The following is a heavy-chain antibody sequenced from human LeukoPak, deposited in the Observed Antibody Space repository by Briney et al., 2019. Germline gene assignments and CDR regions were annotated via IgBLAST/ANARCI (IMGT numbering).Heavy chain of an antibody. Sequence: PGGSLRLSCAASGFTVSSNYMSWVRQAPGKGLEWVPVIYSGGSTYYADSVKGRFTISRDNSKNTLYLQMNSLRAEDTAVYYCAREIPTIVLYRNNWFDPWGQGTLVTVSS. V-gene: IGHV3-66*01. CDR2: IYSGGST. CDR3: AREIPTIVLYRNNWFDP. CDR1: GFTVSSNY. J-gene: IGHJ5*02. D-gene: IGHD4/OR15-4a*01.